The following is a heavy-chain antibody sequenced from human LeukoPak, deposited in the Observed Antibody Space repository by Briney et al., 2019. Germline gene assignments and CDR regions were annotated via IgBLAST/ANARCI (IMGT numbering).Heavy chain of an antibody. CDR2: IIPILGIA. CDR1: GGTFSSYA. Sequence: SVKVSCKASGGTFSSYAISWVRQAPGQGLEWMGRIIPILGIANYAQKFQGRVTITADKSTSTAYMELSSLRSEDTAVYYCAAPKYCSSTSCYGTDYGDYGPYYYYGMDVWGQGTTVTVSS. J-gene: IGHJ6*02. CDR3: AAPKYCSSTSCYGTDYGDYGPYYYYGMDV. V-gene: IGHV1-69*04. D-gene: IGHD2-2*01.